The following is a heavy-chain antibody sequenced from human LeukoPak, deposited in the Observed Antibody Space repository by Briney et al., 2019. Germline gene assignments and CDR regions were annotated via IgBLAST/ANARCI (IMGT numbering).Heavy chain of an antibody. CDR3: ARAPHALWFGGGAFDY. CDR1: GFNVSANC. V-gene: IGHV3-53*01. J-gene: IGHJ4*02. Sequence: GGSLRLSCAASGFNVSANCMIWVRQAPGKGLEWVSVIYSTAITAYVDSVKGRFTISRDNSKNTLALQMNSLRVEDTAVYYCARAPHALWFGGGAFDYWGQGTLVTVSS. D-gene: IGHD3-10*01. CDR2: IYSTAIT.